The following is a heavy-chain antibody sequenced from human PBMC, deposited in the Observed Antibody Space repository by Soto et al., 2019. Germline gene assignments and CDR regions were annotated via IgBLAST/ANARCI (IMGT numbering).Heavy chain of an antibody. Sequence: ASVKVSCKVSGYTLTELSIHWVRQAPGKGLEWMGGFDPEDGETIYAQKFQGRVTMTEDTSTDTAYMELSSLRSEDTAVYYCATENYGQWYFDLWGRGTLVTVSS. V-gene: IGHV1-24*01. CDR1: GYTLTELS. J-gene: IGHJ2*01. D-gene: IGHD4-17*01. CDR3: ATENYGQWYFDL. CDR2: FDPEDGET.